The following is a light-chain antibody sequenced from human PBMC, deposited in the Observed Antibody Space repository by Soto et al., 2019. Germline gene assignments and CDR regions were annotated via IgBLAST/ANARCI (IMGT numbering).Light chain of an antibody. J-gene: IGKJ3*01. CDR3: QEYSKWPLFT. CDR1: QSVSRN. CDR2: GAS. Sequence: EIVVTQSPDILSVSPGERATLSCRASQSVSRNVAWYQQKPGQAPTLLIYGASSMATGIPARFTGSGSGTEFTLTISSLQSEDFAIYYCQEYSKWPLFTFGPGTKVDVK. V-gene: IGKV3-15*01.